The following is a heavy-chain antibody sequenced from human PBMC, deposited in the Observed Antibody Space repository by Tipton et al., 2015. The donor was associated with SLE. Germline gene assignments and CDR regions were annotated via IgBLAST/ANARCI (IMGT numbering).Heavy chain of an antibody. CDR3: ARRTTVTTAGWWFFDL. J-gene: IGHJ2*01. CDR1: GGSFSGYY. Sequence: TLSLTCAVYGGSFSGYYWSWIRQPPGKGLEWIGEINHSGSTKYNPSLKSRVTISVDTSKNQFSLKLTSVTAADTAVYYCARRTTVTTAGWWFFDLWGRGTLVTVSS. V-gene: IGHV4-34*01. D-gene: IGHD4-17*01. CDR2: INHSGST.